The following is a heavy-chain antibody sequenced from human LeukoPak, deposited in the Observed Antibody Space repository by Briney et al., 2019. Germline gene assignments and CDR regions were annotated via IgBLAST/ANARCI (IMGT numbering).Heavy chain of an antibody. CDR1: GYTFTSYD. D-gene: IGHD6-19*01. Sequence: ASVKVSCKASGYTFTSYDINWVRQATGQGLEWMGWMNPNNDNTGNAQKFQGRVTMTRNTSISTAYMELSSLRSEDTAVYYCARGSVAVAGYGMDVWGQGTTVTVSS. CDR2: MNPNNDNT. CDR3: ARGSVAVAGYGMDV. J-gene: IGHJ6*02. V-gene: IGHV1-8*01.